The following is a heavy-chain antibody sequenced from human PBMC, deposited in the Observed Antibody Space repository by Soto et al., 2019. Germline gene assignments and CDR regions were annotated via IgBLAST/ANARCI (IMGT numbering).Heavy chain of an antibody. J-gene: IGHJ5*02. Sequence: SVKVSCKASGGTFSSYAISWVRQAPGQGLEWMGGIIPIFGTANYAQKFQGRVTITADESTSTAYMELSSLRSEDTAVYYCACGYPNTANMEWFDPWGQGTLVTVSS. V-gene: IGHV1-69*13. CDR1: GGTFSSYA. CDR3: ACGYPNTANMEWFDP. D-gene: IGHD5-18*01. CDR2: IIPIFGTA.